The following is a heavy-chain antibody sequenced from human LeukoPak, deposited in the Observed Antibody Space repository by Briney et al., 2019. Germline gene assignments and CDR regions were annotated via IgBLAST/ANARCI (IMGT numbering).Heavy chain of an antibody. V-gene: IGHV4-39*07. Sequence: SETLSLTCTVSVGSISSSSHYWGWIRQPPGKGLEWIGSIYYSGSTYYNPSLKSRVTISVDTSKNQFSLKLSSVTAADTAVYYCARWYAEYCSSTSCYFAFDIWGQGTMVTVSS. D-gene: IGHD2-2*01. CDR1: VGSISSSSHY. CDR3: ARWYAEYCSSTSCYFAFDI. J-gene: IGHJ3*02. CDR2: IYYSGST.